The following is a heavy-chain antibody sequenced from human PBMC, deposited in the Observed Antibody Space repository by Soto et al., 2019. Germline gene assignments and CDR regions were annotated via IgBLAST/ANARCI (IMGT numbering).Heavy chain of an antibody. CDR1: GGTFSSYA. V-gene: IGHV1-69*13. D-gene: IGHD3-10*01. CDR2: IIPIFGTA. CDR3: ARDRSISPYYYYGMDV. J-gene: IGHJ6*02. Sequence: SVKVSCKASGGTFSSYAISWVRQAPGQGLEWMGGIIPIFGTANYAQKFQGRVTIAADESTSTAYMELSSLRSEDTAVYYCARDRSISPYYYYGMDVWGQGTMVTVSS.